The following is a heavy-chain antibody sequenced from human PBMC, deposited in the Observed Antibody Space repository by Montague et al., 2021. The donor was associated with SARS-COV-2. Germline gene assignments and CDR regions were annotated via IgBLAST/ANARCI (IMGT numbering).Heavy chain of an antibody. J-gene: IGHJ4*02. V-gene: IGHV4-39*01. CDR1: GDTIGSKGYY. D-gene: IGHD4-17*01. CDR3: ARGTRHDYRDSQYFRS. CDR2: LYSGGSVSYIATT. Sequence: SETLSLTCSVSGDTIGSKGYYWACIRQSPGKGLAWLGTLYSGGSVSYIATTYYNPSLQSRVTISVDTPKDQFSLKLTSVTASDTAVYYCARGTRHDYRDSQYFRSWGQGALATVA.